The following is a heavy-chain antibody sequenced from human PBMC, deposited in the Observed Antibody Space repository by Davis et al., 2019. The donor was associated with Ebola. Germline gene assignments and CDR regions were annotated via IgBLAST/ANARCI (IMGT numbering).Heavy chain of an antibody. CDR3: ALGNGYLNYFDY. Sequence: PSETLSLTCTVSGGSISSGDYYWSWIRQPPGKGLEWIGYIYYSGSTYYNPSLKSRVTISVDTSKNQFSLKLSSVTAADTAVYYCALGNGYLNYFDYWGQGTLVTVSS. CDR2: IYYSGST. V-gene: IGHV4-30-4*01. CDR1: GGSISSGDYY. J-gene: IGHJ4*02. D-gene: IGHD3-3*01.